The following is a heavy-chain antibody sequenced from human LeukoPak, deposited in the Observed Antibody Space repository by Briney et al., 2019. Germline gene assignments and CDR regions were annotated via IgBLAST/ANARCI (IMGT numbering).Heavy chain of an antibody. CDR1: GGTFSSYA. V-gene: IGHV1-69*05. CDR3: ARGGSDYYDSSGYYSHFEY. J-gene: IGHJ4*02. D-gene: IGHD3-22*01. CDR2: IIPIFGTA. Sequence: SVKVSCKASGGTFSSYAISWVRQAPGQGLEWMGGIIPIFGTANYAQKFQGRVTITTDESTSTAYMELSSLRSEDTAVYYCARGGSDYYDSSGYYSHFEYWGQGTLVTVSS.